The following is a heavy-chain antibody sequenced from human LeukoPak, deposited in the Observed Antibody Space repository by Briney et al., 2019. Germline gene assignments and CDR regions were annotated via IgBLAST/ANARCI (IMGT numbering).Heavy chain of an antibody. CDR1: GFTFSNYG. V-gene: IGHV3-23*01. CDR2: ISGSGGTT. D-gene: IGHD3-10*01. Sequence: GGSLRLSCAASGFTFSNYGMNWVRQAPGKGLEWVSGISGSGGTTYYADSVKGRFTISRDNSKNTLYLQMSSLRAEDTAVYYCAKDQRFGDLDDYRGQGTLVTVSS. J-gene: IGHJ4*02. CDR3: AKDQRFGDLDDY.